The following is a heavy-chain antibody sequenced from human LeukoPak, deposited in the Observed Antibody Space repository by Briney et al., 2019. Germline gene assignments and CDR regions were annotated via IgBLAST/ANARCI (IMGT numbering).Heavy chain of an antibody. V-gene: IGHV3-53*01. D-gene: IGHD4-17*01. J-gene: IGHJ6*03. Sequence: PGGSLRLSCAASGFTVSSNYMSWVRQAPGKGLEWVSLIHRDDTYYADSAKGRFTISRDNSKNTLYLQMNSLRAEDTAVYYCARDPLSYGDYFYYMDVWGKGTTVTVSS. CDR2: IHRDDT. CDR1: GFTVSSNY. CDR3: ARDPLSYGDYFYYMDV.